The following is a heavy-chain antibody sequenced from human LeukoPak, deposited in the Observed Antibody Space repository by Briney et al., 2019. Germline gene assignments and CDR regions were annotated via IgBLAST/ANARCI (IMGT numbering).Heavy chain of an antibody. J-gene: IGHJ4*02. CDR1: GFTFNSYA. Sequence: GGSLRLSCAASGFTFNSYAMYWVRQAPGKGLEYVSAISNNGGSTYYADSVKGRFTISRDTFKNMLYLQMGSLRADDTAVYYCARGIGGGYSYGYLAYWGQGTLVTVSS. CDR2: ISNNGGST. CDR3: ARGIGGGYSYGYLAY. V-gene: IGHV3-64*02. D-gene: IGHD5-18*01.